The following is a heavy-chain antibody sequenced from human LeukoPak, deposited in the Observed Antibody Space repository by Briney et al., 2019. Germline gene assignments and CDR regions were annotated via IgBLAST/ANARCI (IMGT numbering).Heavy chain of an antibody. J-gene: IGHJ4*02. CDR2: IWYDGSNK. CDR1: GFTFSSYG. CDR3: AREGGRKTYYDILTGYPYQNYFDY. D-gene: IGHD3-9*01. V-gene: IGHV3-33*01. Sequence: GGSLRLSCAASGFTFSSYGMHWVRQAPGKGLEWVAVIWYDGSNKYYADSVKGRFTISRDNSKNTLYLQMNSLRAEDTAVYYCAREGGRKTYYDILTGYPYQNYFDYWGQGTLVTVSS.